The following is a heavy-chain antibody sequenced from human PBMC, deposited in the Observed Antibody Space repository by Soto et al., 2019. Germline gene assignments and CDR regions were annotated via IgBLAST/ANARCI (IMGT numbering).Heavy chain of an antibody. V-gene: IGHV3-30-3*01. Sequence: QVQLVESGGGVVQPGRSLRLSCAASGFTFSSYAMHWVRQAPGKGLEWVAVISYDGSNKYYADSVKGRFTISRDNSKNTLYLQMNSLRAEDTSVYYCARDPTDDSSGYYSNWGQGTLVTVSS. CDR3: ARDPTDDSSGYYSN. J-gene: IGHJ4*02. D-gene: IGHD3-22*01. CDR1: GFTFSSYA. CDR2: ISYDGSNK.